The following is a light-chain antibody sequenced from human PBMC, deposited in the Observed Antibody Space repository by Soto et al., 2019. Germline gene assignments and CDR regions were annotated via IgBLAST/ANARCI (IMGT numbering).Light chain of an antibody. CDR2: TAS. Sequence: DIQMTQSPTSLSASVGDRVTITCRASQGIGYNLAWYQQKPGKVPKVLIYTASTLHSGVPSRFSGSGSGPEFTLNINSLQTEDVATYFCQKYDSVPWSFGQGTRVEI. CDR1: QGIGYN. V-gene: IGKV1-27*01. CDR3: QKYDSVPWS. J-gene: IGKJ1*01.